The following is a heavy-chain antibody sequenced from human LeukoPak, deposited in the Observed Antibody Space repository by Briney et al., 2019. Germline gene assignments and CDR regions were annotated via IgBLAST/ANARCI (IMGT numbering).Heavy chain of an antibody. D-gene: IGHD6-19*01. CDR3: VKDREQWLVLGAFDI. J-gene: IGHJ3*02. V-gene: IGHV3-64D*09. CDR2: ISSNGGST. Sequence: PGGSLRLSCSASGFTFSSYAMHWVRQAPGKGLEYVSAISSNGGSTYYADSVKGRFTISRDNSKNTLYLQMSSLRAEDTAVYYCVKDREQWLVLGAFDIWGQGTMVTVSS. CDR1: GFTFSSYA.